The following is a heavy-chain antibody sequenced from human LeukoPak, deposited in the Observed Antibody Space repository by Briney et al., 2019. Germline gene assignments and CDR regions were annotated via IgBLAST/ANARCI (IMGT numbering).Heavy chain of an antibody. Sequence: GGSLRLSCAVSGFSFTNFWMSWVRQAPGRGLEWVANIHPEGNEKYHVESVKGRFTVSRDNTKNLLFLQMNGLRVEDTAVYYCARGDAFSGDHWGQGTLVTVSS. J-gene: IGHJ4*02. CDR2: IHPEGNEK. CDR1: GFSFTNFW. V-gene: IGHV3-7*04. CDR3: ARGDAFSGDH.